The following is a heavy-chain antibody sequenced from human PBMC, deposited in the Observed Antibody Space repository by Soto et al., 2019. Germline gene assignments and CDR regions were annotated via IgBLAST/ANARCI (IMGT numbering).Heavy chain of an antibody. Sequence: SETLSLTCAVSGDSINSRHWWNWVRQPPGKGLEWIGEINHTGGTHYNPSLKSRVTMSVDTSKNQFSLRLSSVTAADTAIYYCATRITVFGLLIPPFDPWGQGTQVTVSS. D-gene: IGHD3-3*01. CDR2: INHTGGT. V-gene: IGHV4-4*02. CDR1: GDSINSRHW. J-gene: IGHJ5*02. CDR3: ATRITVFGLLIPPFDP.